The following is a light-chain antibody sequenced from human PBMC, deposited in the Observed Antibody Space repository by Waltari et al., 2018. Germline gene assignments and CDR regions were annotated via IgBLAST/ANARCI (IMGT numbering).Light chain of an antibody. CDR3: SSYTISRTRV. V-gene: IGLV2-14*03. J-gene: IGLJ3*02. Sequence: QSALTQPASVSGSPGQSIAISCTGTSSDIGAYNFFSWYQQHPGKAPKLMIHDVSNRPAGVSNRFSGSKSGNTASLTISGLQTEDEADYYCSSYTISRTRVFGGGTKLTVL. CDR2: DVS. CDR1: SSDIGAYNF.